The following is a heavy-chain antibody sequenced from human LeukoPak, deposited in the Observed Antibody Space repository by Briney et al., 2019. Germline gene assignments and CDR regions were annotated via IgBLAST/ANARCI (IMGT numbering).Heavy chain of an antibody. CDR1: GGSISSYH. V-gene: IGHV4-59*01. CDR2: IHYSGST. Sequence: SETLSLTCTVSGGSISSYHWGWIRQPPGKGLEWIGYIHYSGSTIYNPSLKSRVTISVDTSKNQLSLKLRSVTAADTAVYYCARSRWLLMWGQGTLVTVSS. CDR3: ARSRWLLM. D-gene: IGHD3-22*01. J-gene: IGHJ4*02.